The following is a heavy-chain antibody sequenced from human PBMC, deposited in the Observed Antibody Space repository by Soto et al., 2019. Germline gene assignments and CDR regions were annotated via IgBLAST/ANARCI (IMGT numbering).Heavy chain of an antibody. D-gene: IGHD4-4*01. J-gene: IGHJ4*02. CDR1: GYIFTDYY. CDR3: AREGVQGYSGTSVDY. V-gene: IGHV1-2*02. CDR2: INPNSGGT. Sequence: QVQLVQSGAEVKRPGASVKVSCKASGYIFTDYYMHWVRQAPGQGLEWMGWINPNSGGTNYAQKFQDRVTMTRDTSISTTYMEVSRLTSDDTAMYYCAREGVQGYSGTSVDYWGQGTLVTVSS.